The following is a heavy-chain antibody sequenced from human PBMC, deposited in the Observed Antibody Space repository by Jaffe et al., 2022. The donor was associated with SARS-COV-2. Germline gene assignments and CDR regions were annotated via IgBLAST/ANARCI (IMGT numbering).Heavy chain of an antibody. V-gene: IGHV3-23*01. CDR1: GFTFSSYA. CDR3: AKQGGSKGAQLPADWFDP. Sequence: EVQLLESGGGLVQPGGSLRLSCAASGFTFSSYAMSWVRQAPGKGLEWVSAISGSGGSTYYADSVKGRFTISRDNSKNTLYLQMNSLRAEDTAVYYCAKQGGSKGAQLPADWFDPWGQGTLVTVSS. CDR2: ISGSGGST. J-gene: IGHJ5*02. D-gene: IGHD1-26*01.